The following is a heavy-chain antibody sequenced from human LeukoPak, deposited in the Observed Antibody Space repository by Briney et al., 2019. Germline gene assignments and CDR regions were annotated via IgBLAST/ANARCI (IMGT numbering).Heavy chain of an antibody. CDR3: ANYRVTTWLYDY. CDR2: ISGSGGST. CDR1: GFTFSSYA. V-gene: IGHV3-23*01. J-gene: IGHJ4*02. Sequence: PGGSLRLSCAASGFTFSSYAISWVRQAPGKGLEWVSAISGSGGSTYYADSVKGRFTISRDNSKNTLYLQMNSLRAEDTAVYYCANYRVTTWLYDYWGQGTLVTVSS. D-gene: IGHD4-17*01.